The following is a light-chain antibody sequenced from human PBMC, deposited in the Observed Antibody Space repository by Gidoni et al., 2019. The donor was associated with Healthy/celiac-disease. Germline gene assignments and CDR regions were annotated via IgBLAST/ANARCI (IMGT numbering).Light chain of an antibody. CDR2: GAS. Sequence: EIVLTQSPGTLSLSPGERATLSCRASQSVSSSYLAWYQQKPGQAPRLLIYGASSRAPGIPDRFSGSGSGTDFTLTISRLEPEDFAVYYCQQYGSSPMYTFGQXTKLEIK. V-gene: IGKV3-20*01. CDR1: QSVSSSY. J-gene: IGKJ2*01. CDR3: QQYGSSPMYT.